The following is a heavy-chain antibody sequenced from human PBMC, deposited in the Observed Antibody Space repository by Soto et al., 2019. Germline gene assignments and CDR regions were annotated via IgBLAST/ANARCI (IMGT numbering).Heavy chain of an antibody. CDR3: ARGGYDSSGYFFDY. CDR1: GYTFTGYY. V-gene: IGHV1-2*02. J-gene: IGHJ4*02. CDR2: VNPNSGGT. D-gene: IGHD3-22*01. Sequence: ASVKVSCKASGYTFTGYYMHWVRQAPGQGLEWMGWVNPNSGGTNYAQKFQGRVTMTRDTSISTAYMELSRLRSDDTAVYYSARGGYDSSGYFFDYWGQGTLVTVSS.